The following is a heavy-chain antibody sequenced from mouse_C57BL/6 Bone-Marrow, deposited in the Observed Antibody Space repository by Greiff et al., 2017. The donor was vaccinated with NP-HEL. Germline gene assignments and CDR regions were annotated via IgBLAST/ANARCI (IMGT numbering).Heavy chain of an antibody. CDR1: GYTFTSYG. Sequence: QVQLQQSGAELAKPGASVKLSCKASGYTFTSYGMHWVKQRPGQGLEWIGYINPSSGYTKYNQKFKDKATLTADKSSSTAYMQLSSLTYEDSAVYYCARRTLTTVKGLDYWGQGTTLTVSS. V-gene: IGHV1-7*01. CDR3: ARRTLTTVKGLDY. J-gene: IGHJ2*01. CDR2: INPSSGYT. D-gene: IGHD1-1*01.